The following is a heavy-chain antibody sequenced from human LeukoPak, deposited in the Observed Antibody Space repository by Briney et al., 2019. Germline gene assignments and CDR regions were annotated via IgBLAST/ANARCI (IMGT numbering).Heavy chain of an antibody. D-gene: IGHD3-22*01. J-gene: IGHJ2*01. V-gene: IGHV4-59*13. Sequence: PSETLSLTCSVSGGSISSYYWSWIRQPPGKGLEWNAYIYYSESTNYNPSLKGRVTISVDTPKNQFSLKLTSVTAADTAVYYCARALLRYDSSSRALHWYFDLWGRGTLVTVSS. CDR1: GGSISSYY. CDR3: ARALLRYDSSSRALHWYFDL. CDR2: IYYSEST.